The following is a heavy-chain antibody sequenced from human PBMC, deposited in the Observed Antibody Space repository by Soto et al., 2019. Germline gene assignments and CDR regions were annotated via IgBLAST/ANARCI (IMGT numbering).Heavy chain of an antibody. V-gene: IGHV3-23*01. Sequence: EVQLMESGGGLVQPGGSLRLSCAASGFTFTNYAMNWVRQAPGKGLEWVAGISGSGSDTDFADSVKGRFTISRDNSKRTLYLHMNSLRAEDTAIYYCARERSYALSGSGTWFFEYWGQGTQVSVSS. CDR3: ARERSYALSGSGTWFFEY. CDR1: GFTFTNYA. D-gene: IGHD3-10*01. J-gene: IGHJ4*02. CDR2: ISGSGSDT.